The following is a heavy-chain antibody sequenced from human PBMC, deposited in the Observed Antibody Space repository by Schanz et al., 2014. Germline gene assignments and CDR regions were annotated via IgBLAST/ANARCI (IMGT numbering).Heavy chain of an antibody. Sequence: VQLVESGGGVVQPGGSLRLSCAASGFTFSSYAMSWVRQAPGKGLEWVSALSGSGGSTNYADSVKGRFTISRDNAKNSLYLQMNSLRAEDTAVYYCAREQIMAAAGLVDYWGHGTLVTVSS. CDR3: AREQIMAAAGLVDY. J-gene: IGHJ4*01. V-gene: IGHV3-23*04. D-gene: IGHD6-13*01. CDR1: GFTFSSYA. CDR2: LSGSGGST.